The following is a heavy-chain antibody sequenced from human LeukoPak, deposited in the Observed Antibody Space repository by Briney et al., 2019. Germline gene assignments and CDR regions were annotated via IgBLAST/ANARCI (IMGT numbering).Heavy chain of an antibody. J-gene: IGHJ4*02. Sequence: GGALRISCAASGFTFSSYEMNWVRQAPGKGLGWVSYISSGSTIYDADSVKGRFTISRDNAKNSLYLQMNSLRAEDTAVYYCARESIAVAGAPFDYWGQGTLVTVSS. D-gene: IGHD6-19*01. CDR1: GFTFSSYE. V-gene: IGHV3-48*03. CDR3: ARESIAVAGAPFDY. CDR2: ISSGSTI.